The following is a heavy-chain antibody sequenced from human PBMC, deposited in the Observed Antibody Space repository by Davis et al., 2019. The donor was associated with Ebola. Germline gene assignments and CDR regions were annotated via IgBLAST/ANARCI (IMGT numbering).Heavy chain of an antibody. CDR3: ARGRYDFWSRYGMDV. D-gene: IGHD3-3*01. J-gene: IGHJ6*02. V-gene: IGHV4-34*01. CDR1: GGSFSGYY. CDR2: INHSGIT. Sequence: GSLRLSCAVYGGSFSGYYWSWIRQPPGKVLEWIGEINHSGITNYNPSLKSRVTISVDTSKNQFSLKLSSVTAADTAVYYWARGRYDFWSRYGMDVWGQGTTVTVSS.